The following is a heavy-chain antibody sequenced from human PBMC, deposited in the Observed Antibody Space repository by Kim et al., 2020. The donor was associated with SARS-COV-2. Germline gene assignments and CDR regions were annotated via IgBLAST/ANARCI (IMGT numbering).Heavy chain of an antibody. D-gene: IGHD6-6*01. CDR2: INGVGSNT. V-gene: IGHV3-23*01. CDR3: AKDSSHYRFFDY. CDR1: GISFNSYA. J-gene: IGHJ4*02. Sequence: GGSLRLSCVASGISFNSYAMSWVRQAPGKGLEWVSAINGVGSNTFYATSVKGRFTISRDNSKNTLYLHMYGLRPEDTAVYFCAKDSSHYRFFDYWGQGTLVTVSS.